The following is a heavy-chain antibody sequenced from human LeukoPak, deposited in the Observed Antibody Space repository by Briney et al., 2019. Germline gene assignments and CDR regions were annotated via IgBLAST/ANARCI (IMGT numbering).Heavy chain of an antibody. CDR2: IKQDGIEK. V-gene: IGHV3-7*03. Sequence: GGSLRLSCAASGLTFSSYWMTWVRQAPGKGLEWVANIKQDGIEKYYVDSVKGRFTISRDNAENSMYLQMNSLRAEDTAVYFCARALGVTPPYYFSYGMDVWGKGATVTVSS. D-gene: IGHD2-21*02. CDR3: ARALGVTPPYYFSYGMDV. J-gene: IGHJ6*04. CDR1: GLTFSSYW.